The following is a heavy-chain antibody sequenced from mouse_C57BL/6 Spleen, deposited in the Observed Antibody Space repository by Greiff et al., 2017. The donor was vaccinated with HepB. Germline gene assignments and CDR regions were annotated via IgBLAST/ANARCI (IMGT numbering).Heavy chain of an antibody. V-gene: IGHV5-6*01. J-gene: IGHJ1*03. D-gene: IGHD1-1*01. CDR2: ISSGGSYT. CDR3: AREGPYYYGRGSYWYFDV. Sequence: EVQGVESGGDLVKPGGSLKLSCAASGFTFSSYGMSWVRQTPDKRLEWVATISSGGSYTYYPDSVKGRFTISRDNAKNTLYLQMSSLKSEDTAMYYCAREGPYYYGRGSYWYFDVWGTGTTVTVSS. CDR1: GFTFSSYG.